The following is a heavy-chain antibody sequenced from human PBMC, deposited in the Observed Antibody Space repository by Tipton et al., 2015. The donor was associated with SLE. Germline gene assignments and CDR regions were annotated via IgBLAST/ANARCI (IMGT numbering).Heavy chain of an antibody. Sequence: TLSLTCTVSGGSISSYYWSWIRQPAGKGLEWIGRIYTSGSTNYNPSPKSRVTMSVDTSKNQFSLKLSSVTAADTAVYYCARSPRESSGWYYFDYWGQGTLVTVSS. V-gene: IGHV4-4*07. D-gene: IGHD6-19*01. J-gene: IGHJ4*02. CDR3: ARSPRESSGWYYFDY. CDR2: IYTSGST. CDR1: GGSISSYY.